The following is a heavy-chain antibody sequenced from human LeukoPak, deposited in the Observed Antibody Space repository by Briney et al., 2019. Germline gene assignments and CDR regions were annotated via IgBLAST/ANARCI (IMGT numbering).Heavy chain of an antibody. CDR3: ARADGDRDGYNFWFDP. Sequence: SQTLSLTCAISGDSVSRNSAAWNWIRQSPSRGLEWLGRTYYRSKWYNDYAVSVESRITINPDTSKNQFSLQLNSVPPEDTAVYYCARADGDRDGYNFWFDPWGQGTLVTVSS. CDR1: GDSVSRNSAA. D-gene: IGHD5-24*01. CDR2: TYYRSKWYN. V-gene: IGHV6-1*01. J-gene: IGHJ5*02.